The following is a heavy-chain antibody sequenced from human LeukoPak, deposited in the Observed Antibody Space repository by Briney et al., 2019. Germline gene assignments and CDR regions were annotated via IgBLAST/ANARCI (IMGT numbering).Heavy chain of an antibody. D-gene: IGHD2-15*01. CDR2: ISGDGGST. CDR3: AKDIAAYNWFDP. CDR1: GFTFEDYA. V-gene: IGHV3-43*02. J-gene: IGHJ5*02. Sequence: GGSLRLSRAASGFTFEDYAMHWVREAPGKGLERVSLISGDGGSTYYADSMKGRFTISTDNSKNSLYLQMNSLRTEDTALYYCAKDIAAYNWFDPWGQGTLVTVSS.